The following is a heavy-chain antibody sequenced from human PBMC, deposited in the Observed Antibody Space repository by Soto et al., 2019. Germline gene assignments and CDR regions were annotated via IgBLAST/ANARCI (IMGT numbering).Heavy chain of an antibody. J-gene: IGHJ4*02. V-gene: IGHV3-30-3*01. Sequence: QIHLVESGGGVAQPGRSLRLSCAAAGFTFNTYAMHWVRQAPGKGLESVAVISHDGSKIYYVDFVKGRFTISRDKSKNTLYLQMNSLRPEDTAVYYCARVQNGVLGVITCGGAFDYWGQGALVTVSS. CDR3: ARVQNGVLGVITCGGAFDY. D-gene: IGHD3-10*01. CDR1: GFTFNTYA. CDR2: ISHDGSKI.